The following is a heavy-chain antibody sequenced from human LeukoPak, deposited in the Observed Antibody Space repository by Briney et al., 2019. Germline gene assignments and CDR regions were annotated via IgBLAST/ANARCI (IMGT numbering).Heavy chain of an antibody. CDR1: GFTFSDYY. D-gene: IGHD4-17*01. J-gene: IGHJ4*02. CDR3: IYGGNSLDY. Sequence: GGSLRLSCAASGFTFSDYYMSWLRQAPGKGLEWVSYISSSSSTIYYADSVKGRFTISRDNAKNSLYLQMNSLRAEDTAVYYCIYGGNSLDYWGQGTLVTVSS. CDR2: ISSSSSTI. V-gene: IGHV3-11*01.